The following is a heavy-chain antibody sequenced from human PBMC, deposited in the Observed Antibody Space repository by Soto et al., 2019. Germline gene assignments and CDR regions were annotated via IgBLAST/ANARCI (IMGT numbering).Heavy chain of an antibody. J-gene: IGHJ4*02. CDR2: INHSGST. D-gene: IGHD1-26*01. V-gene: IGHV4-34*01. CDR1: GGSFSGYY. Sequence: QVQLQQWGAGLLKPSETLSLTCAVYGGSFSGYYWSWIRQPPGKGLEWIGEINHSGSTNYNPSLKSRVTISVDTSKNQFSLKLSSVTAADTAVYYCARDSRTGFDYWGQGTLVTVSS. CDR3: ARDSRTGFDY.